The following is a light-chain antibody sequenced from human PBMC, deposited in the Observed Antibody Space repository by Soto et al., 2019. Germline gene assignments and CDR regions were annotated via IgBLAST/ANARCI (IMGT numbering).Light chain of an antibody. CDR2: HAS. V-gene: IGKV3-20*01. CDR3: QQYSTYSWT. J-gene: IGKJ1*01. CDR1: QTASTFY. Sequence: ESELTQSPGPLSLSPGVRATLSCRASQTASTFYLAWYQQKPGQAPRLLIYHASTRATGIPDRFSGSGSGTDFTLTISSLQPEDFAAYYCQQYSTYSWTFGQGTKVDIK.